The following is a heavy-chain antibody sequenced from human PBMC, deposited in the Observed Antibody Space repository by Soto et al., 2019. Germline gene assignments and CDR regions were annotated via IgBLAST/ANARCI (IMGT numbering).Heavy chain of an antibody. CDR1: GDSVSSNSAS. CDR3: ARLLLTGDAFDI. D-gene: IGHD7-27*01. J-gene: IGHJ3*02. CDR2: TYYMSKWYN. Sequence: KQSQTLSLTCAISGDSVSSNSASWNWIRPSPSRGLAWLGRTYYMSKWYNDYAVSVKSRITINPDTAKNQFALQLNSVTPEDTAVYYCARLLLTGDAFDIWGQGTMVTVSS. V-gene: IGHV6-1*01.